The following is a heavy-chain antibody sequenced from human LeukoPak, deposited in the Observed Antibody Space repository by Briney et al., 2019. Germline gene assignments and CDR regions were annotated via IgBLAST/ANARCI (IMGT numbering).Heavy chain of an antibody. CDR3: ARRCSSTSCYDY. CDR1: GGSISSSSYY. Sequence: SETLSLTCTVSGGSISSSSYYWGWIRQPPGKGLEWIGSIYYSGSTYYNPSLKSRVTISVDTSKYQFSLKLSSVTAADTAVYYCARRCSSTSCYDYWGQGTLATVSS. V-gene: IGHV4-39*01. D-gene: IGHD2-2*01. CDR2: IYYSGST. J-gene: IGHJ4*02.